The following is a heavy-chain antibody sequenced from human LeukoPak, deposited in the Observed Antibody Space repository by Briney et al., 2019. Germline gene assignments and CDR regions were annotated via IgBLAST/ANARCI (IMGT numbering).Heavy chain of an antibody. D-gene: IGHD6-13*01. Sequence: GGSLRLSCAASGFTFSSYAMSWVRQAPGKGLEWVSAISGSGGSTYYADSVKGRFTISRDNSKNSLYLQMNSLRTEDTALYYCAAWGAAAGHDGQDYWGQGTLVTVSS. V-gene: IGHV3-23*01. CDR2: ISGSGGST. CDR3: AAWGAAAGHDGQDY. CDR1: GFTFSSYA. J-gene: IGHJ4*02.